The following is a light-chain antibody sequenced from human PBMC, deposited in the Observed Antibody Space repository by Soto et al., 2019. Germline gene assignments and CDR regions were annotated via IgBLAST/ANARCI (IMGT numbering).Light chain of an antibody. CDR3: QSYDSSLTGWV. CDR2: GNI. V-gene: IGLV1-40*01. Sequence: QPVLTQPPSVSGAPGQRVTISCTGNSSNIGAPYDVHWYQQFPGTAPKLLIYGNINRPSGVPGRFSGSKSGPSASLAITGLQAEDEADYYCQSYDSSLTGWVFGGGTKVTVL. CDR1: SSNIGAPYD. J-gene: IGLJ3*02.